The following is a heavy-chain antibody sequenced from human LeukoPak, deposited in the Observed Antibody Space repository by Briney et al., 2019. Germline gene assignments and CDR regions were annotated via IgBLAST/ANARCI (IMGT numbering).Heavy chain of an antibody. V-gene: IGHV1-46*01. J-gene: IGHJ4*02. Sequence: ASVKVSCKASGYTFTSYYMHWVRQAPGQGLEWMGIINPSGGSTSYAQKFQGRVTMTRDMSTSTAYMELSSLRSEDTAVYYCARDRIAAAGLREYYFDYWGQGTLVTVSS. CDR1: GYTFTSYY. D-gene: IGHD6-13*01. CDR2: INPSGGST. CDR3: ARDRIAAAGLREYYFDY.